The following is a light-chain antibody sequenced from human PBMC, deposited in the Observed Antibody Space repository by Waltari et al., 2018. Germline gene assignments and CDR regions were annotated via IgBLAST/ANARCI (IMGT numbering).Light chain of an antibody. V-gene: IGKV1-39*01. Sequence: IQMTQSPSSLSASVGDRVNITCRASQSISSYLNWYQQKPGKAPKLLIYAASSLQSGVPSRFSGSGSGTDFTLTISSLQPEDFATYYCQQSYSTPWTFGQGTKVEIK. J-gene: IGKJ1*01. CDR1: QSISSY. CDR2: AAS. CDR3: QQSYSTPWT.